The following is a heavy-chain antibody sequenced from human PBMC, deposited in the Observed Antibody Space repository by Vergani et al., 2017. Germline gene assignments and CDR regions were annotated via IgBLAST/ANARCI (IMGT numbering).Heavy chain of an antibody. CDR1: GYTFTSYY. V-gene: IGHV1-46*01. J-gene: IGHJ6*02. D-gene: IGHD5-18*01. CDR2: INPSGGST. CDR3: AGGEVTGPYYYYYDGMDV. Sequence: QVQLVQSGAEVKKPGASVKVSCKASGYTFTSYYMHWVRQAPGQGLEWMGIINPSGGSTSYAQKFQGRVTMTRDTSTSTVYMELSSLRSEDTAVYYCAGGEVTGPYYYYYDGMDVWGQGTTVTVSS.